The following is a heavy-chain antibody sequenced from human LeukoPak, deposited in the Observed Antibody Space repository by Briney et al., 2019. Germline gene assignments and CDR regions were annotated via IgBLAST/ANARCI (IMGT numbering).Heavy chain of an antibody. V-gene: IGHV3-7*03. CDR3: TTDRWYSADH. CDR2: IEKNGSGK. CDR1: GFIFSDSW. Sequence: GGSLRLSCTVSGFIFSDSWMAWIRQAPGQGLEWVAIIEKNGSGKNYVVSVKGRFIISRDNAKNSLFLQMDSLKVEDTAIYYCTTDRWYSADHWGQGSLVTVSS. J-gene: IGHJ5*02. D-gene: IGHD2-15*01.